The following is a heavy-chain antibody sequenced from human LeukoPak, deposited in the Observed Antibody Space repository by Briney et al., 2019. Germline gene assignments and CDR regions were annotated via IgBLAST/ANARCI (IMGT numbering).Heavy chain of an antibody. V-gene: IGHV4-39*07. D-gene: IGHD5-18*01. CDR3: ARDGLGYSYGLDY. J-gene: IGHJ4*02. Sequence: PSETLSLTCTVSGGSISSSSYYWGWIRQPPGKGLEWIGSIYYSGSTYYNPSLKSRVTISVDTSKNQFSLKLSSVTAADTAVYYCARDGLGYSYGLDYWGQGTLVTVSS. CDR1: GGSISSSSYY. CDR2: IYYSGST.